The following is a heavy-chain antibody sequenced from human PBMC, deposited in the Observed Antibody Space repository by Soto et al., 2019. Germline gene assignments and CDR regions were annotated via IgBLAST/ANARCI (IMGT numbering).Heavy chain of an antibody. V-gene: IGHV1-69*06. Sequence: ASVKVSCKASGGTFSSYAIRWVRQAPGQGLEWMGGIIPIFGTTNYAQKFQGRVTITADKSTGTAYMELSSLRSEDTAVYYCARAPGDRGNYYDYWGQGTQVTVSS. J-gene: IGHJ4*02. CDR1: GGTFSSYA. D-gene: IGHD5-12*01. CDR2: IIPIFGTT. CDR3: ARAPGDRGNYYDY.